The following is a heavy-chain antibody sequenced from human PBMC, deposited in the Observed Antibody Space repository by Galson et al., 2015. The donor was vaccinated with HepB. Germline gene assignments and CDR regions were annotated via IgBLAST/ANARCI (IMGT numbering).Heavy chain of an antibody. CDR1: GYTFISYA. CDR3: ARGSGSGWLRPFDY. Sequence: SVKISCKASGYTFISYAMHWVRQAPGQRLEWMGWISAGNGNTKYSQKFHGRVTITRDTSASTAYMELSSLRSEDTAVYYCARGSGSGWLRPFDYWGQGTLVTVSS. CDR2: ISAGNGNT. V-gene: IGHV1-3*01. J-gene: IGHJ4*02. D-gene: IGHD3-10*01.